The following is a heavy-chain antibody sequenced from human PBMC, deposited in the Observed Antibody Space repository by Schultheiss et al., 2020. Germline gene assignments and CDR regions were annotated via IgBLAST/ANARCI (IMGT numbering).Heavy chain of an antibody. CDR3: ARGVSRGYSSGWYYYYGMDV. J-gene: IGHJ6*02. D-gene: IGHD6-19*01. CDR2: INHSGST. CDR1: GGSISSGGYY. Sequence: SETLSLTCTVSGGSISSGGYYWSWIRQHPGKGLEWIGEINHSGSTNYNPSLKSRVTISVDTSKNQFSLKLSSVTAADTAVYYCARGVSRGYSSGWYYYYGMDVWGQGTTVTVSS. V-gene: IGHV4-39*07.